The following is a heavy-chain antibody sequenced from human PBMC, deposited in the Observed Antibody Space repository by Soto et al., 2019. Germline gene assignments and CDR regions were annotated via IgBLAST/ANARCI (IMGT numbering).Heavy chain of an antibody. CDR3: ARVLLVGFYPGSFQH. D-gene: IGHD3-22*01. Sequence: QVQLVQSGAEVKKPGASVKVSCKASGYTFTSYGISWVRQAPGQGLEWMGWISAYNGNTNYAQKLQGRVTMTTDTSTRNAYMERRSVRYDDTAVYYGARVLLVGFYPGSFQHWGEGPLVTVSS. CDR1: GYTFTSYG. V-gene: IGHV1-18*01. J-gene: IGHJ1*01. CDR2: ISAYNGNT.